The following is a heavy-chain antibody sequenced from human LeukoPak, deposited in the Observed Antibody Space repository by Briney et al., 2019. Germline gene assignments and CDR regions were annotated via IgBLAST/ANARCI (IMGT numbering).Heavy chain of an antibody. V-gene: IGHV4-34*01. CDR1: GGSFSGYY. Sequence: SETLSLTCAVYGGSFSGYYWSWIRQPPGKGLEWIGEINHSGSTNYNPSPKSRVTISVDTSKNQFSLKLSSVTAADTAVYYCARGLYGDLNWFDPWGQGTLVTVSS. CDR2: INHSGST. CDR3: ARGLYGDLNWFDP. D-gene: IGHD4-17*01. J-gene: IGHJ5*02.